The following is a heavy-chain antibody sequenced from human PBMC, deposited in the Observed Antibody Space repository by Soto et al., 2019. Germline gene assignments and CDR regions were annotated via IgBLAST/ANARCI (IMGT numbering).Heavy chain of an antibody. CDR1: GYTFTSYY. CDR2: INPSGGST. Sequence: ASVKVSCKASGYTFTSYYLHWVRPAPGQGLEWMGIINPSGGSTSYAQKFQGRVTMTKDTSTSTVYMELSSLRSEDTAVYYCAAGHSSGSYGMDVWGQVTTVTVSS. J-gene: IGHJ6*02. D-gene: IGHD3-22*01. CDR3: AAGHSSGSYGMDV. V-gene: IGHV1-46*01.